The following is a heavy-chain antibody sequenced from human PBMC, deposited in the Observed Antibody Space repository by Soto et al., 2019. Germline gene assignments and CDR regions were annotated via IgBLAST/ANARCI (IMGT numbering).Heavy chain of an antibody. Sequence: GGSLRLSCAASGFTFSSYWMSWVRRAPGKGLEWVANIKQDGSEKYYVDSVKGRFTISRDNAKNSRYLQMNSLRAEDTAVYYCARVTIFGVVIIFDYCGQGTLVTVSS. CDR3: ARVTIFGVVIIFDY. J-gene: IGHJ4*02. V-gene: IGHV3-7*01. D-gene: IGHD3-3*01. CDR1: GFTFSSYW. CDR2: IKQDGSEK.